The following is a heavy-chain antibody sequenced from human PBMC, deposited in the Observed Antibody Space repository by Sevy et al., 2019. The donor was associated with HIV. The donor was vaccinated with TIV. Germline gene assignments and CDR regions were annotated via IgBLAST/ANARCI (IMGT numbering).Heavy chain of an antibody. CDR3: AREGGYSINWSPFY. CDR2: LSYDGSTK. CDR1: GFTFSAHG. D-gene: IGHD1-20*01. J-gene: IGHJ4*02. V-gene: IGHV3-30-3*01. Sequence: GGSLRLSCAASGFTFSAHGMHWVRQGPGKGLEWVALLSYDGSTKYYADSVKGRFTISRDNSKNTLYLQMDSLRTEDTAVYYCAREGGYSINWSPFYWGQGTLVTVSS.